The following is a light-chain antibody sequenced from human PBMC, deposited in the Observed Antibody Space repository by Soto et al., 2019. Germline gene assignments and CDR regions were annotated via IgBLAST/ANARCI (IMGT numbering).Light chain of an antibody. CDR1: SSDVGGYNY. CDR3: NSYAGSSYV. J-gene: IGLJ1*01. Sequence: QSALTQPASVSGSPGQSITISCTGTSSDVGGYNYVSWYQQYPGKAPKLMIYGVSYRPSGVSNRFSGSKSGNTASLTISGLQAEDEADYYCNSYAGSSYVFGTGTKGTVL. V-gene: IGLV2-14*01. CDR2: GVS.